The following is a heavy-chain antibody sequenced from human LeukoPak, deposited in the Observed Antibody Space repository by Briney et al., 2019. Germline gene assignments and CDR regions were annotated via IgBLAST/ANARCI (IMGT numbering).Heavy chain of an antibody. CDR3: ARARLGSATYPYFEY. D-gene: IGHD3-16*01. CDR1: GFTLSGYW. J-gene: IGHJ4*02. CDR2: IKQDGSET. V-gene: IGHV3-7*01. Sequence: TGGSLRLSCAASGFTLSGYWMSWVRQAPGKGLEWVANIKQDGSETYYVDSVKGRFTISRDNAKNSLYLQMNSLRDDDTAVYYCARARLGSATYPYFEYWGQGTLVTVSS.